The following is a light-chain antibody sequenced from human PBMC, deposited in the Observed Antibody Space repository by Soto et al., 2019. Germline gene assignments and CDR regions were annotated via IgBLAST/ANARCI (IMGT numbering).Light chain of an antibody. V-gene: IGKV3-15*01. J-gene: IGKJ1*01. CDR3: QHYNNWPPST. CDR2: GAS. CDR1: QSVSIN. Sequence: EIVMTQSPATLSVSPGERVTLSCRASQSVSINLAWYQQKPGQAPRLLIYGASTRATGIPARFSGSGSGTEFTHTISSLQSENFALYYWQHYNNWPPSTFGQGTKVEVK.